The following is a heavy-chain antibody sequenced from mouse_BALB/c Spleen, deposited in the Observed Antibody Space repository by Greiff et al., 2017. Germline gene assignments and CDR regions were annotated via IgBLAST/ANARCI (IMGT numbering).Heavy chain of an antibody. D-gene: IGHD2-1*01. CDR3: TRENGNSFDY. CDR2: ISSGGSYT. Sequence: EVKLMESGGGLVKPGGSLKLSCAASGFTFSSYTMSWVRQTPEKRLEWVATISSGGSYTYYPDSVKGRFTISRDNAKNTLYLQMSSLKSEDTAMYYCTRENGNSFDYWGQGTTRTVSS. J-gene: IGHJ2*01. V-gene: IGHV5-6-4*01. CDR1: GFTFSSYT.